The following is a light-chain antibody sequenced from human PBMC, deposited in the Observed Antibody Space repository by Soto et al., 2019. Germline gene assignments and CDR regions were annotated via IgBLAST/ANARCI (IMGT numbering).Light chain of an antibody. J-gene: IGLJ2*01. Sequence: QAVVTQEPSLTVSPGGTVTLTCASSAGAVTSAYYTNWLQQKPGQAPRALIYSTSEKHSWTPARFSGSLLGGKAALTLSAAQSEDESDYYCLLYYGGAHVLFGGGTKLTVL. CDR3: LLYYGGAHVL. CDR1: AGAVTSAYY. V-gene: IGLV7-43*01. CDR2: STS.